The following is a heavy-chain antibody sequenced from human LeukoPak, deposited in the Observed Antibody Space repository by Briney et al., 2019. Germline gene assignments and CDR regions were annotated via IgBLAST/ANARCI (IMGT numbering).Heavy chain of an antibody. J-gene: IGHJ5*02. Sequence: SETLSLTCSVSGDSIAASSYYRAWIRQPPGKGLEWIASIYYSGNTNYDPSLQSRVTISVDTSNNQFSLSLSSVTAADTAVYYCARQIRYTYDPNWFHPWGQGTLVTVSS. V-gene: IGHV4-39*01. CDR2: IYYSGNT. CDR1: GDSIAASSYY. CDR3: ARQIRYTYDPNWFHP. D-gene: IGHD5-12*01.